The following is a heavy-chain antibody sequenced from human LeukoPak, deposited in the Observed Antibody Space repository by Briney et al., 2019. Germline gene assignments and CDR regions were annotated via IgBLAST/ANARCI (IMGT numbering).Heavy chain of an antibody. CDR2: SIPIFGTA. CDR3: ARGPSGGPRGD. V-gene: IGHV1-69*13. Sequence: SVTVSCKASGYTFTSYGISWVRQAPGQGLEWMGGSIPIFGTANYAQKFQGRVTITADESTSTAYMELNSLRSEDTAVYYCARGPSGGPRGDWGQGTLVTVSS. D-gene: IGHD2-15*01. CDR1: GYTFTSYG. J-gene: IGHJ4*02.